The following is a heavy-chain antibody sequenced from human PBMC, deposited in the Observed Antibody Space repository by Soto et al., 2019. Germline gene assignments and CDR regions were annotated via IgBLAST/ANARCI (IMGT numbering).Heavy chain of an antibody. CDR1: GYTFTSYG. J-gene: IGHJ6*02. CDR3: ARVTLYCSGGSCYSFSPYYGMDV. CDR2: ISAYNGNT. Sequence: QVQLVQSGAEVKKPGASVKVSCKASGYTFTSYGISWVRQAPGQGLEWMGWISAYNGNTNYAQKLQGRVTMTTDTSTSTVYMELRSLTSDDTAVYYCARVTLYCSGGSCYSFSPYYGMDVWGQGTTVTVSS. D-gene: IGHD2-15*01. V-gene: IGHV1-18*01.